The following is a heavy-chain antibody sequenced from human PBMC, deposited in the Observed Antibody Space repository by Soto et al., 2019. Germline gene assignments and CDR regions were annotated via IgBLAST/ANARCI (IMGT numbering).Heavy chain of an antibody. J-gene: IGHJ5*02. V-gene: IGHV3-30*18. CDR1: GFTFSSYG. CDR3: AKDPGRGYNYGQHWFGP. D-gene: IGHD5-18*01. Sequence: QVQLVESGGGVVQPGRSLRLSCAASGFTFSSYGMHWVRQAPGKGLEWVALIAYDGTNKYYADSVKGRFTISRDNSKNTLYLQRNSLRAEDTAVYYCAKDPGRGYNYGQHWFGPWGQGTLVTVSS. CDR2: IAYDGTNK.